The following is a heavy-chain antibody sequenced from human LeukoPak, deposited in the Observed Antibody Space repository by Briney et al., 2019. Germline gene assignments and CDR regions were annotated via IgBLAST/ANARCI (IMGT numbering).Heavy chain of an antibody. CDR1: GFTFSSYW. CDR2: IKQDGSEK. J-gene: IGHJ4*02. D-gene: IGHD3-16*02. V-gene: IGHV3-7*03. Sequence: PGGSLRLSCAASGFTFSSYWMSWVRQAPGKGLEWVANIKQDGSEKYYVDSVKGRFTISRDNAKNSLYLQMNSLRAEDTAVYYCASRETSLYDYVWGSYRFDYWGQGTLVTVSS. CDR3: ASRETSLYDYVWGSYRFDY.